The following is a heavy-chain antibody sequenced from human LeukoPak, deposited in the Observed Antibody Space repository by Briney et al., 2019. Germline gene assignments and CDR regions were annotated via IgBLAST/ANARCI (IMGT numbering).Heavy chain of an antibody. CDR3: ARDRGSGTLFFDY. CDR1: GYTFTGYY. Sequence: ASVKVSCKASGYTFTGYYMHWVRQAPGQGLEWMGWINPNSGGTKYAQEFQGRVTMTRDTSISTAYMELSRLGSDDTAVYYCARDRGSGTLFFDYWGQGTLVTVSS. J-gene: IGHJ4*02. D-gene: IGHD3-10*01. V-gene: IGHV1-2*02. CDR2: INPNSGGT.